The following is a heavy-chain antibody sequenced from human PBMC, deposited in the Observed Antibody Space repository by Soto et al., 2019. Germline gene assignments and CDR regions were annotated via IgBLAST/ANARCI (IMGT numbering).Heavy chain of an antibody. Sequence: QVQLVESVGGVVQPGRSLRLSCAASGFTFSSYGMHWVRQAPGKGLEWVAVISYDGSNKYYADSVKGRFTISRDNSKNTLYLRMNSLRAEDTAVYYCAPWFGAFDYWGQGTLVTVSS. CDR3: APWFGAFDY. D-gene: IGHD3-10*01. CDR2: ISYDGSNK. J-gene: IGHJ4*02. V-gene: IGHV3-30*03. CDR1: GFTFSSYG.